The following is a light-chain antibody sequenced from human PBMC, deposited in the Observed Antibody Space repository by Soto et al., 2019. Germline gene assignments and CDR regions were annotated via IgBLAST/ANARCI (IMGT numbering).Light chain of an antibody. V-gene: IGKV3-11*01. CDR1: QSVTTY. Sequence: EIVLTQSPATLSLSPGERATLSCRASQSVTTYLAWYQQKPGQAPRLLIYDASNRATGVPARFSGSGSGTDVPLTISSLEPEDCAVYYCHQCANWPLNFCGGTKVEIK. CDR3: HQCANWPLN. CDR2: DAS. J-gene: IGKJ4*01.